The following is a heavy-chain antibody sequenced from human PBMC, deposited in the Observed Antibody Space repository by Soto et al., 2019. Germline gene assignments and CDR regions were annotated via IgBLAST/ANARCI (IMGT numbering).Heavy chain of an antibody. CDR3: ARMKSRFDELSDSSGMDV. CDR1: GYSFTSYW. D-gene: IGHD3-9*01. CDR2: IYPGDSDT. V-gene: IGHV5-51*01. J-gene: IGHJ6*02. Sequence: PGESLKISCKGSGYSFTSYWIGWVRQMPGKGLEWMGIIYPGDSDTRYSPSFQGQVTISADKSISTAYLQWSSLKASDTAMYYCARMKSRFDELSDSSGMDVWDQGTTVTVSS.